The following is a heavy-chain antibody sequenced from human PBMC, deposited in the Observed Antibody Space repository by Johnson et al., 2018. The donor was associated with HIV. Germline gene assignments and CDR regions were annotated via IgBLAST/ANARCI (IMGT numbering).Heavy chain of an antibody. Sequence: VQLVESGGGVVQPGGSLRLSCEASGFTFSNFGMHWVRQAPGKGLEWVSVINWNGGSTVYADSVKGRFTISRDNAKNSLYLQMNSLRAEDTALYYCARIPSSWGLLGDAFDIWDRGTMVTVSS. J-gene: IGHJ3*02. CDR3: ARIPSSWGLLGDAFDI. V-gene: IGHV3-20*04. CDR2: INWNGGST. CDR1: GFTFSNFG. D-gene: IGHD1-26*01.